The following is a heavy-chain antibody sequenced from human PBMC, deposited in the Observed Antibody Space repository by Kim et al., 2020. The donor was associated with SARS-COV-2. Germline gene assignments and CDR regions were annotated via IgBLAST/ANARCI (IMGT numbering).Heavy chain of an antibody. D-gene: IGHD3-10*01. V-gene: IGHV3-7*01. CDR3: ARKILDDSKSCYRPGDF. J-gene: IGHJ4*02. CDR1: GFTFSSHC. CDR2: ITRDGRQQ. Sequence: GGSLRLSCVVSGFTFSSHCMTWVRQSPGKSPEWVASITRDGRQQFYLNSVKGRFTVSRDNARNSMYLQLNSLRAEDTAIYYCARKILDDSKSCYRPGDFWGQGTLVTVSS.